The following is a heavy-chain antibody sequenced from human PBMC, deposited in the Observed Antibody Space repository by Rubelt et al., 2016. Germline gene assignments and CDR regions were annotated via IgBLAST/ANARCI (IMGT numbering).Heavy chain of an antibody. J-gene: IGHJ6*02. CDR1: GFTFSSYA. D-gene: IGHD2-2*01. CDR3: TSCSSTSCYSYYYYGMDV. V-gene: IGHV3-73*01. Sequence: VQLVESGGGVVQPGRSLRLSCAASGFTFSSYAMHWVRQASGKGLEWVGRIRSKANSYATAYAALVKGRFTISRDDSKNTADLQMNSLKTEDTAVYYCTSCSSTSCYSYYYYGMDVWGQGTTVTVSS. CDR2: IRSKANSYAT.